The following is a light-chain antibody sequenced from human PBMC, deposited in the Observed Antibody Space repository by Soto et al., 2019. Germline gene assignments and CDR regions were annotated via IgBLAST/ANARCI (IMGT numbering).Light chain of an antibody. J-gene: IGKJ2*01. CDR1: QGISNY. V-gene: IGKV1-16*02. Sequence: DIQMTQSPSSLSAFVGDRVTITCRASQGISNYLAWFQQKPGKAPKSLIYGASSLQXGVPXKFXXXXXXXXXXXXXXXXQPEDFAXYYCQQYNSYPYAFGQGTKLEIK. CDR2: GAS. CDR3: QQYNSYPYA.